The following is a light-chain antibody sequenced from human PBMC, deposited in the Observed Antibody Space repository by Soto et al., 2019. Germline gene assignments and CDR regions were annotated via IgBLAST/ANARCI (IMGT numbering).Light chain of an antibody. CDR2: DAS. J-gene: IGKJ1*01. CDR3: QQSYTTPRT. V-gene: IGKV1-39*01. Sequence: QMTQSPSSLSASVGARVTITCRASQNIRTSLNWYQQKPGKAPSLLIYDASTLQSGVPSRFSGSASATDFTLTISSLQPEGCATYYCQQSYTTPRTFGQVTKVEIK. CDR1: QNIRTS.